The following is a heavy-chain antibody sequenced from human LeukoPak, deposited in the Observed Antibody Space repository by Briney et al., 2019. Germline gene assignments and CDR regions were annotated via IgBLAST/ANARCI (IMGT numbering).Heavy chain of an antibody. V-gene: IGHV3-53*01. CDR1: GFTVSSNY. CDR2: IYSGGST. J-gene: IGHJ1*01. D-gene: IGHD3-22*01. Sequence: PGGSLRLSCAASGFTVSSNYMSWVRQAPGKGLEWVSVIYSGGSTYYADSVKGRFTISRDNSKNTLYLQMISLRAEDTAVYYCARDLGYYDSSGYYYSYFQHWGQGTLVTVSS. CDR3: ARDLGYYDSSGYYYSYFQH.